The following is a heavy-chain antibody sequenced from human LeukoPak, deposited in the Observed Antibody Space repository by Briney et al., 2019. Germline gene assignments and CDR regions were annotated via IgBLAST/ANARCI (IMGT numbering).Heavy chain of an antibody. V-gene: IGHV4-34*01. Sequence: SSETLPLTCAVYGGSFSGYYWSWIRQPPGKGLEWIGGIYYSGSTYYNPSLKSRVTISVDTSKNQFSLKLSSVTAADTAVYYCARDRSYVWGSYRDSYWGQGTLVTVSS. CDR2: IYYSGST. CDR1: GGSFSGYY. J-gene: IGHJ4*02. D-gene: IGHD3-16*02. CDR3: ARDRSYVWGSYRDSY.